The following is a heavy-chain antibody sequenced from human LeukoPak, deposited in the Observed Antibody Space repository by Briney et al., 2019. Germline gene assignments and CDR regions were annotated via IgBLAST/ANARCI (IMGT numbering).Heavy chain of an antibody. CDR3: VRDSPVDTSMVTDYFAMDV. CDR2: ISAYSGDT. J-gene: IGHJ6*02. CDR1: GYTFTSYG. D-gene: IGHD5-18*01. Sequence: ASVKVSCKASGYTFTSYGISWVRQAPGQGLEWMGWISAYSGDTNHAQIFQGRVTLTTDTSTDTAHMELRSLRSDDTAVYYCVRDSPVDTSMVTDYFAMDVWGQGTTVTVSS. V-gene: IGHV1-18*01.